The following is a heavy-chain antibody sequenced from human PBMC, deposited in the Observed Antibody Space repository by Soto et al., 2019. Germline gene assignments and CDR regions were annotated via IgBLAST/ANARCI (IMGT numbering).Heavy chain of an antibody. D-gene: IGHD2-2*01. V-gene: IGHV1-3*05. J-gene: IGHJ4*02. CDR3: ARDGALVVLVPAAISDRPPLFDY. CDR1: GYTFTSYA. Sequence: QVQLVQSGAEEKKPGASVKVSCKASGYTFTSYAMHWVRQAPGQRLEWMGWINAGNGNTKYSQQFQGSVTITRDTSASTANRELRSLRSDETAGYYCARDGALVVLVPAAISDRPPLFDYWGQGTLVTVSS. CDR2: INAGNGNT.